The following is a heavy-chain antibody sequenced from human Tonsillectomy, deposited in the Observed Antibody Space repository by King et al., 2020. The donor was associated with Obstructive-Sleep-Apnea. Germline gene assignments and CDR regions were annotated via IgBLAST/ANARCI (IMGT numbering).Heavy chain of an antibody. V-gene: IGHV3-21*01. CDR1: GFTFSNYS. J-gene: IGHJ6*02. CDR3: AREWEATVVVPAAMSYYYYYGLDG. Sequence: VQLVESGGGLVKPGGSLRLSCAASGFTFSNYSMNWVRQAPGKGLEWVSSISSSSSYKYYADSLKGRFTISRDNAKNSLYLQMNSLRAEDTAVYYCAREWEATVVVPAAMSYYYYYGLDGWGQGTTVTISS. CDR2: ISSSSSYK. D-gene: IGHD2-2*01.